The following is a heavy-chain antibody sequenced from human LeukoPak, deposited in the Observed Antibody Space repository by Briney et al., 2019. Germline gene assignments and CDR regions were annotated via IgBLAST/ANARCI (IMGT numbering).Heavy chain of an antibody. CDR1: GYTFTSFG. CDR2: ISAYNGNT. CDR3: ARDRSVVVPAHYYYYGMEG. Sequence: GASVKVSCKASGYTFTSFGISWVRQAPGQGLEWMGWISAYNGNTNYAQKLQGRVTMTTDTSTSTAYMELRSLRSDDTAVYYCARDRSVVVPAHYYYYGMEGWGKGTTVTVSS. J-gene: IGHJ6*01. V-gene: IGHV1-18*04. D-gene: IGHD2-2*01.